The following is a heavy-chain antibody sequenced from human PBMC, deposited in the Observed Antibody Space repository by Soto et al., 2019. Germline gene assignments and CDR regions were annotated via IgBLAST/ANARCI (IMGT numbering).Heavy chain of an antibody. CDR2: INHSGST. Sequence: QVQLQESGPGLVKPSQTLSLTCTVSGGSISSGGYYWSWIRQPPGKGLEWIGEINHSGSTNYNPSLKSRVTISVDTSKNQFSLKLSSVTAADTAVYYCARRTVTTLGRWGQGTLVTVSS. CDR3: ARRTVTTLGR. V-gene: IGHV4-31*03. CDR1: GGSISSGGYY. J-gene: IGHJ4*02. D-gene: IGHD4-4*01.